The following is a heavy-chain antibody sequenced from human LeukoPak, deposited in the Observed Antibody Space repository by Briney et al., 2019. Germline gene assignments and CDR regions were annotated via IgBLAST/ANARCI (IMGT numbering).Heavy chain of an antibody. V-gene: IGHV4-4*07. CDR1: GGSITNYY. D-gene: IGHD3-22*01. Sequence: SETLSLTCTVSGGSITNYYWNRIRQPAGKGLEWIGHIYISGSTNYNPSLKSRVTMSVDTSKNQFSLKVNSVTAADTAVYYCARGNYDSTGYYYMGDTLDIWGRGTMVTVSS. CDR2: IYISGST. J-gene: IGHJ3*02. CDR3: ARGNYDSTGYYYMGDTLDI.